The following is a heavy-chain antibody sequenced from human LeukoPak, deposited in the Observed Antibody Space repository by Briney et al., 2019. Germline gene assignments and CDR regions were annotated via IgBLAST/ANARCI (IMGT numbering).Heavy chain of an antibody. J-gene: IGHJ4*02. V-gene: IGHV3-21*01. CDR2: ISSSSSYI. CDR3: ARDGGYYYDSSGYSGVDY. D-gene: IGHD3-22*01. Sequence: GGSLRLSCAASGFTFSSYGMSWVRQAPGKGLEWVSSISSSSSYIYYADSVKGRFTISRDNAKNSLYLQMNSLRAEDTAVYYRARDGGYYYDSSGYSGVDYWGQGTLVTVSS. CDR1: GFTFSSYG.